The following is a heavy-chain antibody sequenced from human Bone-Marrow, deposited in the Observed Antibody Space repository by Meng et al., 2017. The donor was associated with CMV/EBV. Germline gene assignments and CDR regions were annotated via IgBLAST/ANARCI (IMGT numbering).Heavy chain of an antibody. CDR2: IYYSGST. CDR1: GGSISSYY. Sequence: SETLSLTCTVSGGSISSYYWSWIRQPPGKGLEWIGYIYYSGSTNYNPSLKSRVTISVDTSKNQFSLKLSSVTAADTAVYYCARVGYCSGGSCYQPFDYCGQGTLVTVSS. V-gene: IGHV4-59*12. D-gene: IGHD2-15*01. J-gene: IGHJ4*02. CDR3: ARVGYCSGGSCYQPFDY.